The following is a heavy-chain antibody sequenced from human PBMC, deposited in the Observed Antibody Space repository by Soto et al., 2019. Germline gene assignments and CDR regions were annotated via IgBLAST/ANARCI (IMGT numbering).Heavy chain of an antibody. CDR2: INAGNGNT. CDR1: GYTFTSYA. D-gene: IGHD3-16*01. Sequence: ASVKVSCKASGYTFTSYAMHWVRQAPGQRLEWMGWINAGNGNTKYSQKFQGRVTITRDTSASTAYMELSSLRSEDTAVYYCARPGSSLGGINYYYYYGMDVWGQGTTVTVSS. V-gene: IGHV1-3*01. CDR3: ARPGSSLGGINYYYYYGMDV. J-gene: IGHJ6*02.